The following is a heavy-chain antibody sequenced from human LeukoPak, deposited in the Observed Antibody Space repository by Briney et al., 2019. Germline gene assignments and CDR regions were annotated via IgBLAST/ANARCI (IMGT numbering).Heavy chain of an antibody. D-gene: IGHD4-17*01. V-gene: IGHV4-4*02. CDR2: IYHNGNT. CDR3: VRDTPGGSYGDYDY. J-gene: IGHJ4*02. CDR1: GGSVSSSNW. Sequence: SGTLSLTCTISGGSVSSSNWWGWIRQPPGKVLEWIGEIYHNGNTGYNPSLKSRVTISVDKSKNQFSLSLTSVTAADTAVYYCVRDTPGGSYGDYDYWGQGTLVTVSS.